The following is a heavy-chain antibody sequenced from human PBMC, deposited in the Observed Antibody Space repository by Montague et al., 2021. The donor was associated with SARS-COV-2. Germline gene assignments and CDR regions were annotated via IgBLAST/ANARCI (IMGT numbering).Heavy chain of an antibody. Sequence: SWSTNYNPSLKSRGTISVYTSKNQFSLKLTSVTAADTAVYYCERGFDYWGQGTLVTVSS. CDR2: SWST. CDR3: ERGFDY. V-gene: IGHV4-59*09. J-gene: IGHJ4*02.